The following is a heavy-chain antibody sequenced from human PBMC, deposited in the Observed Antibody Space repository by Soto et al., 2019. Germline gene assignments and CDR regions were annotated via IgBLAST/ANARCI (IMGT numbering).Heavy chain of an antibody. D-gene: IGHD6-6*01. CDR2: IYYSGST. Sequence: PSETLSLTCTVSGGSISSYYWSWIRQPPGKGLEWIGYIYYSGSTNYNPSLKSRVTISVDTSKNQFSLKLSSVTAADTAVYYCARLYGSCFDYWGHGTLVTVAS. J-gene: IGHJ4*01. V-gene: IGHV4-59*01. CDR3: ARLYGSCFDY. CDR1: GGSISSYY.